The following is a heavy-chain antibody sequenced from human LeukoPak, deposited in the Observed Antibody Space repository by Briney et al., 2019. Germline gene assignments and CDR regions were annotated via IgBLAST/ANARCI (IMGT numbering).Heavy chain of an antibody. D-gene: IGHD2-2*03. CDR2: ISYDGSNK. J-gene: IGHJ5*01. V-gene: IGHV3-30-3*01. CDR3: ARDGYCSSTTCPGWFDP. CDR1: GFIFNSYE. Sequence: GGSLGLSCAASGFIFNSYELNWVRQAPGKGLEWVAVISYDGSNKYYADSVKGRFTISRDNSKNTLYLQMNSLRAEDTAVYYCARDGYCSSTTCPGWFDPWGQGTLVTVSS.